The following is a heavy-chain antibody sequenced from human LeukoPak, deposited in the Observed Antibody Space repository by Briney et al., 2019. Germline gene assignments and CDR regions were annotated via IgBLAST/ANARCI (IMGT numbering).Heavy chain of an antibody. CDR2: IYPSDSDT. V-gene: IGHV5-51*01. CDR1: GYSFNNYW. CDR3: VRRQGYYSGGSCPNYNWFDP. J-gene: IGHJ5*02. Sequence: GESLKISCKGSGYSFNNYWIGWVRQMPGKGLEWMGIIYPSDSDTKYSPSFQGHVTISADRSISTAYLQWSSLKASDTAMYYCVRRQGYYSGGSCPNYNWFDPWGQGTLVTVSS. D-gene: IGHD2-15*01.